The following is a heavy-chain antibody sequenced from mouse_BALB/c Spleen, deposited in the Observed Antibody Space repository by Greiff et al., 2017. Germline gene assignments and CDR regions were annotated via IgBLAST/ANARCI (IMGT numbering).Heavy chain of an antibody. Sequence: VQLQQSGAELVKPGASVKLSCTASGFNIKDTYMHWVKQRPEQGLEWIGRIDPANGNTKYDPKFQGKATITADTSSNTAYLQLSSLTSEDTAVYYCARWVYYGNSSDYWGQGTLVTVSA. D-gene: IGHD1-1*01. V-gene: IGHV14-3*02. J-gene: IGHJ3*01. CDR3: ARWVYYGNSSDY. CDR1: GFNIKDTY. CDR2: IDPANGNT.